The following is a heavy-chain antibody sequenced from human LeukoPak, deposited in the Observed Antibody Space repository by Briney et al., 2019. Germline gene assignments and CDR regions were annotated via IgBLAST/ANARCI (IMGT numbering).Heavy chain of an antibody. CDR1: GYTFTSYG. Sequence: ASVKVSCKASGYTFTSYGISWVRQAPGQGLEWMGWISAYNGNTNYARKLQGRVTMTTDTSTSTAYMELRSLRSDDTAVYYCARELKEDCSGGSCYFDYWGQGTLVTVSS. CDR2: ISAYNGNT. D-gene: IGHD2-15*01. J-gene: IGHJ4*02. V-gene: IGHV1-18*01. CDR3: ARELKEDCSGGSCYFDY.